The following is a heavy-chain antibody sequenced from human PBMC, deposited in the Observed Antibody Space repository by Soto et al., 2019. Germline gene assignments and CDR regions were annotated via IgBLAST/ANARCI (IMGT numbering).Heavy chain of an antibody. CDR1: GRSVSVYY. Sequence: SETLSRTFNASGRSVSVYYWSGIRRPPGKGLEWIGYMYNTGSTVYNPSFKSRVTISVDTSKNQFSLKLNSVTAADTAVYYCARDLWGYCGTDCYPLDVWGQGTTVT. D-gene: IGHD2-21*02. V-gene: IGHV4-59*02. CDR3: ARDLWGYCGTDCYPLDV. CDR2: MYNTGST. J-gene: IGHJ6*02.